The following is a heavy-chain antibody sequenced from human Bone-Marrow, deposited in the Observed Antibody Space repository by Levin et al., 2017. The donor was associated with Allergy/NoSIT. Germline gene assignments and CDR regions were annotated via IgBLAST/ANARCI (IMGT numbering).Heavy chain of an antibody. J-gene: IGHJ4*02. V-gene: IGHV3-23*01. CDR1: GFTFRNYA. CDR3: ADPVFF. CDR2: ISDSGWDT. Sequence: GESLKISCAASGFTFRNYAMSWVRQAPGKGLEWVSTISDSGWDTFYADSVKGRFTISRDNSRNTLSLQMNSLRAEDTAIYYCADPVFFWGQGTLVTVSS. D-gene: IGHD3-3*01.